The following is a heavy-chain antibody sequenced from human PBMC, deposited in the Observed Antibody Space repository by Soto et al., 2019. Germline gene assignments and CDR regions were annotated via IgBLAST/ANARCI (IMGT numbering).Heavy chain of an antibody. CDR2: INPSGGST. J-gene: IGHJ6*02. V-gene: IGHV1-46*01. Sequence: QVQLVQSGAEVKKPGASVKVSCKASGYTVTSYYMHWVRQAPGQGLEWMGIINPSGGSTSYAQKLQGRVTMNRDTSKSTVYMELSSLRSDDTAVYYCARPARYCTNGVCSAYGMDVWGQGTTVTVSS. CDR1: GYTVTSYY. D-gene: IGHD2-8*01. CDR3: ARPARYCTNGVCSAYGMDV.